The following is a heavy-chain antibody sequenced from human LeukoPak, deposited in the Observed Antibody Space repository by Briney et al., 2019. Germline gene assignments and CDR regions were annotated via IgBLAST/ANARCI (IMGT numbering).Heavy chain of an antibody. V-gene: IGHV3-74*01. CDR1: AFTLSVNW. J-gene: IGHJ4*02. CDR3: ARYVVASACFDS. D-gene: IGHD2-21*01. CDR2: MNSDGTTT. Sequence: GGSLRLSCAASAFTLSVNWIHWVRQAPGGGLVWVSRMNSDGTTTTYAESVRGRFTISRDNAKNTLYLQMNSLRADDTAVYYCARYVVASACFDSWGQGTLVTVSS.